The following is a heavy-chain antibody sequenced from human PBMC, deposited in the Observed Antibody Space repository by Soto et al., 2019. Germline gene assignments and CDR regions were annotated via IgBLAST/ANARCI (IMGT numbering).Heavy chain of an antibody. D-gene: IGHD6-6*01. CDR3: ARVTAGSSDFDY. V-gene: IGHV1-46*04. CDR2: INPSGGST. CDR1: GYTFTSYY. Sequence: ASVKVSCKASGYTFTSYYMHCVRQAPGQGLEWMGIINPSGGSTSYAQNLQGRVTMTRDTSVSTAYMELRSLRSEDTALYYCARVTAGSSDFDYWGQGTLVTVSS. J-gene: IGHJ4*02.